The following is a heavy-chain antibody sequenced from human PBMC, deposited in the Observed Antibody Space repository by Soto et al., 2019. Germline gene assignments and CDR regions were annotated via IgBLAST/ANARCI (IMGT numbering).Heavy chain of an antibody. Sequence: GGSLRLSCAASGFTFSDSAMHWVRQASGKGLEWVGRIRTKANSYATAYAASMKGRFTISRDDSKNTAYLQMNSLEPEDTAVYYCTRLEGGSAGGYNYYGMDVWGQGTTVTVSS. CDR2: IRTKANSYAT. V-gene: IGHV3-73*01. D-gene: IGHD6-25*01. CDR1: GFTFSDSA. J-gene: IGHJ6*02. CDR3: TRLEGGSAGGYNYYGMDV.